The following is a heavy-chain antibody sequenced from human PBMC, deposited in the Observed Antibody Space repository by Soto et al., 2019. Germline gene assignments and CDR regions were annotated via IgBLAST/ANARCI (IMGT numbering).Heavy chain of an antibody. D-gene: IGHD6-19*01. CDR1: GGSFSGYI. CDR3: ARGLVTGSQDAGGWYHLDS. Sequence: QVQLQQSGAGLLKPSETLSLTCDVYGGSFSGYIWTWIRQTPGQGMQLMGQINSSGSANYNPALKRRVTISVHTSSSPFSLELSSVTSAVTAGYYCARGLVTGSQDAGGWYHLDSWGQGTQVTVSS. V-gene: IGHV4-34*01. CDR2: INSSGSA. J-gene: IGHJ4*02.